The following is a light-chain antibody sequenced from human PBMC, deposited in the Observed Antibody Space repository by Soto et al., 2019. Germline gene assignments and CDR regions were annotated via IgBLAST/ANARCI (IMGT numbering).Light chain of an antibody. CDR1: QNIRTY. V-gene: IGKV3-11*01. CDR2: DAV. Sequence: EIVLTQSPDTLSLSPVERATLSCRASQNIRTYPAWYQQKPGQSPRLLVYDAVNRAAGAPDRFSGSGSGTDFTLTISSLEPEDSAVYVCQQRSDWPPLTFGGGTKVEIK. J-gene: IGKJ4*01. CDR3: QQRSDWPPLT.